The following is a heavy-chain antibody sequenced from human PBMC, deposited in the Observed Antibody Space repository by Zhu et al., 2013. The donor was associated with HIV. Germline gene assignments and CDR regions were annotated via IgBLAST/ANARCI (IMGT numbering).Heavy chain of an antibody. D-gene: IGHD3-3*01. CDR2: MNPNSGTT. Sequence: QVQLVQSGAEVKKPGASVKVSCKTSGDTLSIYDINWVRQAAGQGLEWMGWMNPNSGTTGYAQKFQGRVTITKNTSIRTVYMELGNLRSDDTAVYFCARDLLRFLQWLPNRHAGFDIWGQGTLVIVSS. CDR3: ARDLLRFLQWLPNRHAGFDI. V-gene: IGHV1-8*01. J-gene: IGHJ3*02. CDR1: GDTLSIYD.